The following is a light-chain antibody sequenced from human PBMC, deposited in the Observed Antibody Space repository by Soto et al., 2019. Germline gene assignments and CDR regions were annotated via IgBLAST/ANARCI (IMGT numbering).Light chain of an antibody. CDR1: NSNIGSNT. V-gene: IGLV1-44*01. CDR3: ASCDDSLNGHAV. CDR2: NNN. J-gene: IGLJ7*01. Sequence: QSVLTQPPSASGTPGQRVTISCSGGNSNIGSNTVIWYQHLPGTAPKLLIYNNNQRPSGVPDRFSGSKSGTSASLAISGLQSEDEADYYCASCDDSLNGHAVFGGGTQLTVL.